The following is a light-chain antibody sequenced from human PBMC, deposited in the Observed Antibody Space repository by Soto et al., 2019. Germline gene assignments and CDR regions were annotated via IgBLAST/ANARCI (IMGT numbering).Light chain of an antibody. J-gene: IGKJ1*01. CDR3: QQYASAPLT. CDR2: GAS. Sequence: EIVLTHSPDTLSLSPGERATLSCRASQTVSNNYLAWYQQKAGQAPRLVIYGASTRATGIPDRFSASGSGTDFTLTISRLEPEDFAVYFCQQYASAPLTFGQGTKVEVK. V-gene: IGKV3-20*01. CDR1: QTVSNNY.